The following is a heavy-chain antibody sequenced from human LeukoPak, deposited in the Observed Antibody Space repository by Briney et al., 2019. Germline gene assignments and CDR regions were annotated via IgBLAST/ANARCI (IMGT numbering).Heavy chain of an antibody. D-gene: IGHD6-19*01. CDR2: INPNSGGT. CDR3: ARESPGIAVAGGGY. CDR1: GYTFTGYY. V-gene: IGHV1-2*02. J-gene: IGHJ4*02. Sequence: GASVKVSCKASGYTFTGYYMHWVRQAPGQGLEWMGWINPNSGGTNYAQKFQGRVTMTRDTSISTAYMELSGLRSDDTAVYYCARESPGIAVAGGGYWGQGTLVTVSS.